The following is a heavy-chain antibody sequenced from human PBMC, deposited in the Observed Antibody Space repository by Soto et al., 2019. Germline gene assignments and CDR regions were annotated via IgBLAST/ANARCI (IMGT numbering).Heavy chain of an antibody. CDR2: IYYSGST. V-gene: IGHV4-59*01. J-gene: IGHJ6*02. CDR1: GGSISSYY. Sequence: SETLSLTCTVSGGSISSYYWSWIRQPPGKGLEWIGYIYYSGSTNYNPSLKSRVTISVDTSKNQFSLKLSSVTAADTAVYYCARVGHPNQSYYYYGMDVWGQGTTVTVSS. CDR3: ARVGHPNQSYYYYGMDV.